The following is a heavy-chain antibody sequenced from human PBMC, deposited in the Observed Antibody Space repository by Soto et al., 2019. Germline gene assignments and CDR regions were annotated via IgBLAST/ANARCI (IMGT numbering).Heavy chain of an antibody. CDR1: GDTVPSTSAA. Sequence: PSQTLSLTCAISGDTVPSTSAAWTWIRQSPSRGLEWVGRTYYRSKWYNDYAVSVKGRIIINPDTSKNQFSLQLNSVTPEDTAVYYCARDSSGYGPFDYWGQGTLVTVSS. J-gene: IGHJ4*02. CDR3: ARDSSGYGPFDY. D-gene: IGHD5-12*01. CDR2: TYYRSKWYN. V-gene: IGHV6-1*01.